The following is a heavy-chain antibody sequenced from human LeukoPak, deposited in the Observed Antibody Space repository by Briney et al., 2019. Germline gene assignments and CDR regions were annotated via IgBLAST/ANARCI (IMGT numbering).Heavy chain of an antibody. V-gene: IGHV3-53*01. D-gene: IGHD1-26*01. CDR1: DFTVSGTY. CDR2: IYTSDYT. J-gene: IGHJ4*02. Sequence: PGGSLRLSCAVSDFTVSGTYFTWVRQAPGKGLEWVSIIYTSDYTYYADSVKGRFTISRDEYTNSLYLQMNSLRADDTAVYYCASGSYYDSPIDSWGQGALLTVSS. CDR3: ASGSYYDSPIDS.